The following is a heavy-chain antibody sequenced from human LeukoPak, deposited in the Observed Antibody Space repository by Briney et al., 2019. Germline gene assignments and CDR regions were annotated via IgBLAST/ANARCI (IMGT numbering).Heavy chain of an antibody. CDR2: FSGSGGSR. Sequence: GGSLRLSCAASGFTFSSYAMSWVRQAPGNGLEGVSAFSGSGGSRYYAGYVKDRFTISRNNSKNTLYLQMDSLRTEDTAVYYCARANPYDSSGYLYYYYYMDVWGKGTTVTVSS. J-gene: IGHJ6*03. CDR3: ARANPYDSSGYLYYYYYMDV. V-gene: IGHV3-23*01. CDR1: GFTFSSYA. D-gene: IGHD3-22*01.